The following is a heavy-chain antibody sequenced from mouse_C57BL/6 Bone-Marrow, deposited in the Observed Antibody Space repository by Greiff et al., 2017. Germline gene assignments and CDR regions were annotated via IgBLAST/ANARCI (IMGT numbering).Heavy chain of an antibody. J-gene: IGHJ4*01. CDR3: ARDAGDYDAYYYAMDY. Sequence: EVKLMESGGGLVQSGRSLRLSCATSGFTFSDFYMEWVRQAPGKGLEWIAASRNKANDYTTEYSASVKGRFIVSRDTSQSILYLQMNALSAEDTAIYYCARDAGDYDAYYYAMDYWGQGTSVTVSS. V-gene: IGHV7-1*01. D-gene: IGHD2-4*01. CDR1: GFTFSDFY. CDR2: SRNKANDYTT.